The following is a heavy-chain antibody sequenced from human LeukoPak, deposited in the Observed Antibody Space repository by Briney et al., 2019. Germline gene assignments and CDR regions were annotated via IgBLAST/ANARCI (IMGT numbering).Heavy chain of an antibody. CDR3: ARDRGVGAIDY. CDR1: GGSISSYY. D-gene: IGHD1-26*01. J-gene: IGHJ4*02. V-gene: IGHV4-59*01. Sequence: PSETLSLTCTVSGGSISSYYWSWTRQPPGKGLEWIGYIYYSGSTNYNPSLKSRVTISVDTSKNQFSLKLSSVTAADTAVYYCARDRGVGAIDYWGQGTLVTVSS. CDR2: IYYSGST.